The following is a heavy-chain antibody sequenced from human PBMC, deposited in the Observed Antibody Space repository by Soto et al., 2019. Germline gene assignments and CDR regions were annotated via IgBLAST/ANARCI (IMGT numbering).Heavy chain of an antibody. D-gene: IGHD2-2*01. CDR2: IIPILGIA. CDR3: ARDRPAAMGEYYYYYMDV. V-gene: IGHV1-69*04. Sequence: SVNVSCKASGGTFSSYTISWVRQAPGQGLEWMGRIIPILGIANYAQKFQGRVTITADKSTSTAYMELSSLRSEDTAVYYCARDRPAAMGEYYYYYMDVWGKGTTVTVSS. J-gene: IGHJ6*03. CDR1: GGTFSSYT.